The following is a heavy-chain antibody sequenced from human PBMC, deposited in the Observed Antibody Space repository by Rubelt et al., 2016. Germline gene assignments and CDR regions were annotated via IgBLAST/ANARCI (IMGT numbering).Heavy chain of an antibody. CDR3: ARKIWVGATAGGRFDP. D-gene: IGHD1-26*01. J-gene: IGHJ5*02. CDR2: INHSGST. CDR1: GGSFSGYY. V-gene: IGHV4-34*01. Sequence: QVQLQQWGAGLLKPSETLSLTCAVYGGSFSGYYWSWIRQPPGKGLEWIGEINHSGSTNYNPSRKSLVTISVDTSKNQFSLKLSSVTAADTAVYYCARKIWVGATAGGRFDPWGQGTLVTVSS.